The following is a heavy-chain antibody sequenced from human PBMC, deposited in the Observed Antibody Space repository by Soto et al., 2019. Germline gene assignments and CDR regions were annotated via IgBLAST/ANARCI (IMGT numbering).Heavy chain of an antibody. CDR2: IYFSGIT. D-gene: IGHD2-15*01. V-gene: IGHV4-61*01. CDR3: ARGVALHPFAGHCFDS. J-gene: IGHJ5*01. Sequence: QVQLQESGPGLVKPSETLALSCTVSGGSTSSSNYYWSWIRQPPGKVVEWIGYIYFSGITNYNPSLPTRATISLDTSGRQFSLHLVSLTAADTAISYCARGVALHPFAGHCFDSSGQGTLVTVSS. CDR1: GGSTSSSNYY.